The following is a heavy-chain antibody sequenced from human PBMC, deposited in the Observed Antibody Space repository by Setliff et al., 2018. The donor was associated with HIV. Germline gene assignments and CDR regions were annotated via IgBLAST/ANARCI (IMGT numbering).Heavy chain of an antibody. Sequence: PGGSLRLSCEASGFPFSTYWMIWVRQAPGKGLEWVANINRDGSDKYYGDSVKGRFTVSRDNAKNSLYLQMSSLRPDDTAIYYCARDPDNRGWYDVDYWGQGTLVTVSS. V-gene: IGHV3-7*03. CDR3: ARDPDNRGWYDVDY. J-gene: IGHJ4*02. CDR1: GFPFSTYW. CDR2: INRDGSDK. D-gene: IGHD6-19*01.